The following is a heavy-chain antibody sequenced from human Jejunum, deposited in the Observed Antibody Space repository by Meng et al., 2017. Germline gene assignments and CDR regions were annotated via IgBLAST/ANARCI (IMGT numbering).Heavy chain of an antibody. J-gene: IGHJ4*02. D-gene: IGHD2-15*01. CDR3: ARGGQYCSGGSCFPFGY. V-gene: IGHV4-38-2*01. CDR1: GYSISSGYY. Sequence: GSLRLSCAVSGYSISSGYYWGWLRQSPGKGLEWIGAIYHSGTTYYNPSLKSRVTISVDTSKNQFSLKVNSVTAAVTAVYYCARGGQYCSGGSCFPFGYWGQGTLVTVSS. CDR2: IYHSGTT.